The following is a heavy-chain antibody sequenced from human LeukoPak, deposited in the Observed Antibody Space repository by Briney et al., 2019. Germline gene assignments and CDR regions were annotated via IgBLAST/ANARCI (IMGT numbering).Heavy chain of an antibody. CDR2: INTDGSSA. J-gene: IGHJ3*02. CDR3: ASLKGDFWSGPPAGGDAFDI. Sequence: GGSLRLSCAASGFTFSSYWMHWVRQAPGKGLVWVSRINTDGSSASYADSVKGRFTISRDNAKNTLYLQMNSLRAEDTAVYYCASLKGDFWSGPPAGGDAFDIWGQGTMVTVSS. D-gene: IGHD3-3*01. V-gene: IGHV3-74*01. CDR1: GFTFSSYW.